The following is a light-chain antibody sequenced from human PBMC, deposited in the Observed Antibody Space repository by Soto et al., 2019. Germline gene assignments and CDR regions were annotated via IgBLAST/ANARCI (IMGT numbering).Light chain of an antibody. CDR1: SSDVGGYNY. CDR3: CSYTSSNPDLV. J-gene: IGLJ2*01. V-gene: IGLV2-14*01. CDR2: EVS. Sequence: QSALTQPASVSGSPGQSITISCTGTSSDVGGYNYVSWYQQHPGKAPKLMIYEVSNRPSGVSNRFSGSKSGNTASLTISGVQAEDEADYYCCSYTSSNPDLVFGRGTTLTVL.